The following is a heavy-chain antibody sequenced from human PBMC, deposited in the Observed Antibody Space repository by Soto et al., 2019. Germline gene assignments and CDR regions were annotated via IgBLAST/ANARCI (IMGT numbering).Heavy chain of an antibody. J-gene: IGHJ4*02. D-gene: IGHD3-22*01. Sequence: SETLSLTCAVYGGSSSGYYWSWIRQPPGKGLEWVGEINHSGSTNYNPSLKSRVTMSVDTSKNQFSLRLSSVTAADTSVYYCARGQNYYDNKDYYFDSWGQGTLVTVSS. V-gene: IGHV4-34*01. CDR3: ARGQNYYDNKDYYFDS. CDR1: GGSSSGYY. CDR2: INHSGST.